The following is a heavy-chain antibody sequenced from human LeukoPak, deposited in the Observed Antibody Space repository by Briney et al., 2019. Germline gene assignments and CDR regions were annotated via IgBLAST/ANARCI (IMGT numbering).Heavy chain of an antibody. CDR2: IYYSGGT. V-gene: IGHV4-39*01. CDR3: FASWIFPGAFDI. CDR1: GGSISSSSYY. Sequence: SETQSLTCTVSGGSISSSSYYWGWIRQPPGKGLEWIGNIYYSGGTYSNPSLKSRVTISVDTSKNQFSLNLSSVTAADTAVYFCFASWIFPGAFDIWGQGTMIVVSS. J-gene: IGHJ3*02. D-gene: IGHD2-2*03.